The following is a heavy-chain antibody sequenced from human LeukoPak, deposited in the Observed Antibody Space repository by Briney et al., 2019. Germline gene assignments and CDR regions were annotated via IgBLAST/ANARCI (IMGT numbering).Heavy chain of an antibody. V-gene: IGHV3-20*04. CDR2: IDWNGAST. CDR3: AGGSTMVSDY. Sequence: GSLRLSCAASGFTFDDYGMSWVRQVAGQGLEWVSGIDWNGASTGYADSVKGRFTISRDNAKKSLYLQMNSLRAEDTALYYCAGGSTMVSDYWGQGTLVTVSS. CDR1: GFTFDDYG. J-gene: IGHJ4*02. D-gene: IGHD3-10*01.